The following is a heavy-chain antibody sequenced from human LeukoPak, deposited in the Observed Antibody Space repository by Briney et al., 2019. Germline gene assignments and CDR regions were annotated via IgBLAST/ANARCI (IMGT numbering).Heavy chain of an antibody. V-gene: IGHV4-59*08. CDR2: IYYSGST. Sequence: TSETLSLTCTVSGGSISSYYWSWIRQPPGKGLEWVGYIYYSGSTNYNPSLKSRVTISVDTSKNQFSLKLSSVTAADTAVYYCARHLTYITVTTAWFDPWGQGTLVTVSS. CDR3: ARHLTYITVTTAWFDP. D-gene: IGHD4-11*01. J-gene: IGHJ5*02. CDR1: GGSISSYY.